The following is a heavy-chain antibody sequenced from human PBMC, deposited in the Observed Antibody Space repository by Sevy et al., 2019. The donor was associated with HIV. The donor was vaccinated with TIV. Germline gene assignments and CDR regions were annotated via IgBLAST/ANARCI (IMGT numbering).Heavy chain of an antibody. CDR2: VSGSGRSI. J-gene: IGHJ3*02. D-gene: IGHD5-12*01. Sequence: GGSLRLSCAASELTFSNYAMNWVRQAPGTGLEWVSRVSGSGRSIQYADSVKGRFTISRDNSKNTLYLQMNSLRADDTAIYYCTRGSGYDLYDVFDIWGQGTMVTVSS. CDR3: TRGSGYDLYDVFDI. CDR1: ELTFSNYA. V-gene: IGHV3-23*01.